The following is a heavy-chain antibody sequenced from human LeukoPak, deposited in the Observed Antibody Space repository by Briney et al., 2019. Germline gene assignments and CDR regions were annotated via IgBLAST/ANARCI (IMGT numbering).Heavy chain of an antibody. CDR3: AKATVGPPTISPMDV. Sequence: PGGSLRLSCAASGFTFSSYAMSWVRLAPGKGLEWVSAISGSGGSTYYADSVKGRFTISRDNSKNTLYLQMNGLRAEDTAVYYCAKATVGPPTISPMDVWGQGTTVTVSS. J-gene: IGHJ6*02. V-gene: IGHV3-23*01. D-gene: IGHD3-9*01. CDR2: ISGSGGST. CDR1: GFTFSSYA.